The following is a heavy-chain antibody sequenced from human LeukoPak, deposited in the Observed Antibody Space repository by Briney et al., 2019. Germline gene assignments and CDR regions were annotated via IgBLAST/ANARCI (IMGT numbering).Heavy chain of an antibody. Sequence: GGSLRLSCAASGFTCSSYWMTWVRQAPGKGLEWVANIKQDGSDNYYVDSVRGRFIISRDNAKNSLYLEMNSLRAEDTAVYYLARHVVAVSSAYWGAGTLVT. CDR1: GFTCSSYW. J-gene: IGHJ4*02. V-gene: IGHV3-7*01. CDR2: IKQDGSDN. CDR3: ARHVVAVSSAY. D-gene: IGHD3-22*01.